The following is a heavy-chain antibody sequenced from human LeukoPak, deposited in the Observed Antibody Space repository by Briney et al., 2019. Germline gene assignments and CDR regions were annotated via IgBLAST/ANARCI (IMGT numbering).Heavy chain of an antibody. CDR3: AKDPSAYYFDY. CDR1: GFTFSSYA. CDR2: ISGSGGST. J-gene: IGHJ4*02. V-gene: IGHV3-23*01. Sequence: SGGSLRLSCAASGFTFSSYAMTWVRQAPGKGLEWVSGISGSGGSTYYADSVKGRFTISRDNSKNTLYLQMNSLRAEDTAVYYCAKDPSAYYFDYWGQGTLVNVSS.